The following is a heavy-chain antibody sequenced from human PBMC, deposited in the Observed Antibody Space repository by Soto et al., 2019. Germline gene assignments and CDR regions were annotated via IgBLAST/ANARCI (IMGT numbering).Heavy chain of an antibody. V-gene: IGHV3-11*01. Sequence: GGSLRLSCAASGFTFSDYYMSWIRQAPGKGLEWVSYISSSGSTIYYADSVKGRFTISRDNAKNSLYLQMNSLRAEDTAVYYCARDAGTHHYYYYYGMHVWGQGTTVTVYS. CDR1: GFTFSDYY. CDR3: ARDAGTHHYYYYYGMHV. D-gene: IGHD1-1*01. CDR2: ISSSGSTI. J-gene: IGHJ6*02.